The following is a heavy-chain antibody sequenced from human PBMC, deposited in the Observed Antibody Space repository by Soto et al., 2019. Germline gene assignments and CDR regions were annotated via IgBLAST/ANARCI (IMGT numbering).Heavy chain of an antibody. Sequence: GGSLRLSCAASGFTFSSYAMHWVRQAPGKGLEWVAVISYDGSNKYYADSVKGRFTISRDNSKNTLYLQMNSLRAEDTAVYYCAREETVVITSLGVDYWGQGTLVTVSS. J-gene: IGHJ4*02. CDR2: ISYDGSNK. V-gene: IGHV3-30-3*01. CDR3: AREETVVITSLGVDY. D-gene: IGHD3-22*01. CDR1: GFTFSSYA.